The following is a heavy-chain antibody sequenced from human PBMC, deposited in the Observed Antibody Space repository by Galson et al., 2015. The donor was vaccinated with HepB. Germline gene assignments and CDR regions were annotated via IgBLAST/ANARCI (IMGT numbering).Heavy chain of an antibody. Sequence: LRLSCAASGFTFSYYAMSWVRQAPGKGLEWVSGISNSGGSTYYADSVKGRFTIPRDNSKNTLYLQMNSLRAEEMAVYYCAKDGARDYYDSSGYDFDYWGQGTLVTVSS. D-gene: IGHD3-22*01. V-gene: IGHV3-23*01. J-gene: IGHJ4*02. CDR3: AKDGARDYYDSSGYDFDY. CDR1: GFTFSYYA. CDR2: ISNSGGST.